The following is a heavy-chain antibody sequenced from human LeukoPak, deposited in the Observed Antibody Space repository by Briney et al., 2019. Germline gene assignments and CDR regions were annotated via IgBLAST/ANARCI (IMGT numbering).Heavy chain of an antibody. CDR2: ISGSGAVT. CDR1: GLTFSNYA. J-gene: IGHJ4*02. Sequence: VGSLRLSCAASGLTFSNYAMTWVRQAPGKGLEWVSSISGSGAVTYYSDSVKGRFTISRDNSKNTLYLQMNSLKTEDTAMYYCVRVGGGIAAQYHFHSWGQGTLVTVSS. V-gene: IGHV3-23*01. CDR3: VRVGGGIAAQYHFHS. D-gene: IGHD6-6*01.